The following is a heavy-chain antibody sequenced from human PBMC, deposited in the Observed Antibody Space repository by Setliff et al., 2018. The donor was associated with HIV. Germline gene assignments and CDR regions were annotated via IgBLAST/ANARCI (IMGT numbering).Heavy chain of an antibody. J-gene: IGHJ4*02. Sequence: PSETLSLTCTVSGGSITRTPYYWGWIRQPPGKGLEWIGEINHSGSTNYNPSLKRRVTISVDTSKNQFSLKLSSVTAADTAVYYCARDVGGLYGDYLWGQGTLVTVSS. CDR2: INHSGST. V-gene: IGHV4-39*07. CDR1: GGSITRTPYY. D-gene: IGHD4-17*01. CDR3: ARDVGGLYGDYL.